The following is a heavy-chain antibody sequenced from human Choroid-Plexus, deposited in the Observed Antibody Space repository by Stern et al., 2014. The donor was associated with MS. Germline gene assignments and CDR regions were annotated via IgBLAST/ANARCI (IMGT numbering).Heavy chain of an antibody. CDR1: GFTFGSCA. CDR2: VSYGGSNK. Sequence: VQLVESGGGVVQPGRPLRLSCVASGFTFGSCAMHWVRQAPGKGLEWVAVVSYGGSNKYYADSVKGRFTISRDNSQNTLYMQMSSLRPEDTAVYYCAKDRQYLTYFFDHWGQGSLVTVSS. J-gene: IGHJ5*02. CDR3: AKDRQYLTYFFDH. D-gene: IGHD2/OR15-2a*01. V-gene: IGHV3-30*18.